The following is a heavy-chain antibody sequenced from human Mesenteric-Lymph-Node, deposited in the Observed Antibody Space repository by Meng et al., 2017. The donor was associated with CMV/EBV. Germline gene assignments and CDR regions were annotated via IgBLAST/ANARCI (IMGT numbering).Heavy chain of an antibody. J-gene: IGHJ4*02. D-gene: IGHD3-3*01. CDR1: GGSFSGYS. CDR3: ARGITIFGVVTAYYFDY. Sequence: SETLSLTCAVYGGSFSGYSWSWIRQPPGKGLEWIGEIYHRGTTNYSPSLKSRVTISQDTSKNQFSLKLTSVTAADTAVYYCARGITIFGVVTAYYFDYWGQGTLVTVSS. CDR2: IYHRGTT. V-gene: IGHV4-34*01.